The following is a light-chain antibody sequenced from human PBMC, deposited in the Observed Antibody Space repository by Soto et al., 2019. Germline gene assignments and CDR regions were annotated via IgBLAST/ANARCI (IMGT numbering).Light chain of an antibody. CDR3: SSYAGSKNFIL. Sequence: QSALTQPPSASRSPGQSVTISCTGTTSDVGGYNYVSWYQLHPGKVPKLIISEVNKRPSGVPDRFSGSKSGSTASLTVSGLQAEDEADYFCSSYAGSKNFILFGGGTKLTVL. J-gene: IGLJ2*01. V-gene: IGLV2-8*02. CDR2: EVN. CDR1: TSDVGGYNY.